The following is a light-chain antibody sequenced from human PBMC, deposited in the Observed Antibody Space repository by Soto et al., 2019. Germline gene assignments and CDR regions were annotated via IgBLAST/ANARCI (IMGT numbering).Light chain of an antibody. CDR3: QQYDNLSLT. V-gene: IGKV3-15*01. J-gene: IGKJ4*02. CDR2: GAS. Sequence: IVICHSPATLSASTRERATLYCRASQSVGSDLAWYQQKPGQPPRLLIYGASARATGIPARFSGSGSGTEFTLTIGSLQSEDFAIYYCQQYDNLSLTFGGGTKVDIK. CDR1: QSVGSD.